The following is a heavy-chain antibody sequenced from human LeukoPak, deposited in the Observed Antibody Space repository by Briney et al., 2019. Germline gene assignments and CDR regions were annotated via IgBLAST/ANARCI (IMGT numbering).Heavy chain of an antibody. V-gene: IGHV3-23*01. D-gene: IGHD6-13*01. Sequence: GGSLRLSCAASGFTFSIYAMSWVRQAPGKGLECVSAISGSGGSTYYADSVKGRFTISRDNSKNTMYLQVNRLRAEDTAVYPCAKVGPMVSAAGTLDYWGQGTLVTVSS. CDR1: GFTFSIYA. CDR3: AKVGPMVSAAGTLDY. J-gene: IGHJ4*02. CDR2: ISGSGGST.